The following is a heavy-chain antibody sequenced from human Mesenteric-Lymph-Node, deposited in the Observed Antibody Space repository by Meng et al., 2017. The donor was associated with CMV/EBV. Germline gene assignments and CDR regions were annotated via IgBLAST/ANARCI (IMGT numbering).Heavy chain of an antibody. CDR1: GYNFPIYD. V-gene: IGHV1-8*02. CDR3: ARGRYTVYGALYYNGFDV. CDR2: MNPKTGKT. J-gene: IGHJ6*02. Sequence: ASVKVSCKASGYNFPIYDINWVRQAPGQGLEGMGWMNPKTGKTGYAQRFQDRITLTRDTSISTVYLELSSLISEDTAVYYCARGRYTVYGALYYNGFDVWGQGTKVTVSS. D-gene: IGHD2-2*02.